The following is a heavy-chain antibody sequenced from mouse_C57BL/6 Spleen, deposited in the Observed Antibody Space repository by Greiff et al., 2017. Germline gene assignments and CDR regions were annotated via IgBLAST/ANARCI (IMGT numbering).Heavy chain of an antibody. CDR1: GYSFTDYN. Sequence: VQLQQSGPELVKPGASVKISCKASGYSFTDYNMNWVKQSNGKSLEWIGVINPNNGTTSYNQKFKGKATLTVDKSSSTAYMQLNSLTSEDSAVXYCARSYYYGSTFYAFDYWGQGTSVTVSS. CDR3: ARSYYYGSTFYAFDY. CDR2: INPNNGTT. D-gene: IGHD1-1*01. J-gene: IGHJ4*01. V-gene: IGHV1-39*01.